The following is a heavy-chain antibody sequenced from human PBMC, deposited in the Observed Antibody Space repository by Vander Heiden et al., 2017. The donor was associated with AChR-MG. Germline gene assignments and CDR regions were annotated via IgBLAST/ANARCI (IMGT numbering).Heavy chain of an antibody. V-gene: IGHV2-5*02. J-gene: IGHJ3*02. CDR3: AHRRMGRLWFRELEVNAFDI. Sequence: QITLKESGPTLVKPTQTLTLTCTFSGFSLSTSGVGVGWIRQPPGKALEWLALIYWDDDKRYSPSLKSRLTITKDTSKNQVVLTMTNMDPVDTATYYCAHRRMGRLWFRELEVNAFDIWGQGTMVTVSS. CDR2: IYWDDDK. CDR1: GFSLSTSGVG. D-gene: IGHD3-10*01.